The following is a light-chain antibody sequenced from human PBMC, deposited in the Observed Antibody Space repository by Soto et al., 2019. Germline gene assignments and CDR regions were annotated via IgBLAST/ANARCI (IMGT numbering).Light chain of an antibody. CDR3: QQYNSYSLF. V-gene: IGKV1-5*01. CDR1: QRISNW. CDR2: GAS. J-gene: IGKJ2*01. Sequence: DIQMTQSPSTLSAYVGDRVTITCRASQRISNWLAWYQQKPGKAPKLLIYGASSLESGVPTRFSGSGSETEFTLTISSLQPDDFATYYCQQYNSYSLFFGQGTKLEIK.